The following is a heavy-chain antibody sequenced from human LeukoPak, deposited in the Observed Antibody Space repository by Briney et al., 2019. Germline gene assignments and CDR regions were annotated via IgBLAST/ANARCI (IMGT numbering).Heavy chain of an antibody. CDR2: ISAYNGNT. V-gene: IGHV1-18*01. Sequence: ASVKVSCKASGYTFTSYGISWVRQAPGQGLEWMGWISAYNGNTNYAQKLQGRVTMTTDTSTSTAYMELRSLRSDDTAVYYCASSSGWYGTFPRYYFDYWGQGTLVTVSS. D-gene: IGHD6-19*01. CDR1: GYTFTSYG. CDR3: ASSSGWYGTFPRYYFDY. J-gene: IGHJ4*02.